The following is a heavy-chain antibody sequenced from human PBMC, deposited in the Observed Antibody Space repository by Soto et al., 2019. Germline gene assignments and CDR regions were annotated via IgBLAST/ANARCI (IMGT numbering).Heavy chain of an antibody. CDR1: GGSVSSGYY. CDR3: ARGPIPVVRRYFDS. Sequence: QVQLQESGPGLVKPSETLSLTCSVSGGSVSSGYYWNWIRQSPGKGLEWIGHLYYTGSTNYNPSLQSRVTISVDTSQNQFFLNLTSVTAADTAVYYCARGPIPVVRRYFDSWGQGIPVTVSS. D-gene: IGHD2-15*01. V-gene: IGHV4-61*01. J-gene: IGHJ4*02. CDR2: LYYTGST.